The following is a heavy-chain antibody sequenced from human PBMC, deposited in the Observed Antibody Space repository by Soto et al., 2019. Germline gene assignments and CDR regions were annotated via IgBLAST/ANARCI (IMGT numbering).Heavy chain of an antibody. V-gene: IGHV3-11*01. J-gene: IGHJ3*01. CDR1: GFTFSDHY. D-gene: IGHD1-26*01. CDR3: ARELSGNYFAFDF. CDR2: MTRSGSSS. Sequence: QVQLVESGGDLVKPGGSLRLSCAASGFTFSDHYMSWIRQAPGKGLEWISYMTRSGSSSSYADSVKGRFTISRDNAKNSLYLQMNSLRGDDTAGYYCARELSGNYFAFDFWCQGTMVTVSS.